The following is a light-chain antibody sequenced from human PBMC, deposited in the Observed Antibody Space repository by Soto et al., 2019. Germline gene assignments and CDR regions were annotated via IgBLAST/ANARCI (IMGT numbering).Light chain of an antibody. J-gene: IGKJ1*01. Sequence: HMTPSVSSPSASAGQRGTLSCLASQGIGSYLAWFQQKPGEVPKLLIYDASILESGVPSRFSGSGSGTDFTLTISSLQPEDFATYCCQQYNSYPLTFGQGTKVDIK. CDR3: QQYNSYPLT. V-gene: IGKV1-27*01. CDR2: DAS. CDR1: QGIGSY.